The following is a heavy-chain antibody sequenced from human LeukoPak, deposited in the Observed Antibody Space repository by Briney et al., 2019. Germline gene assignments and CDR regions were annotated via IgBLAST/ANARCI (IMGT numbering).Heavy chain of an antibody. CDR1: GYRFTDYY. V-gene: IGHV1-2*02. Sequence: ASVKVSCKTSGYRFTDYYIHWVRQAPGQGLEWMGWIDPKSGGTNFAQKFQGGVTMTSDTSITTAYVELSSLRFDDTAVYFCARETTEDPGSRSRFDYWGQGTLVTVSS. CDR3: ARETTEDPGSRSRFDY. J-gene: IGHJ4*02. CDR2: IDPKSGGT. D-gene: IGHD3-10*01.